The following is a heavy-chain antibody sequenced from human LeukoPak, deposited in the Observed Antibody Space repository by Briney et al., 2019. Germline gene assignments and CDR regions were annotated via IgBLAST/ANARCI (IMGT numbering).Heavy chain of an antibody. D-gene: IGHD3-22*01. Sequence: GGSLRLSCAASGFTFSSYSMNWVRQAPGKGLEWVSSISSSSSYIYYADSVKGRFTISRDNAKNSLYLQMNSLRAEDTAVYYCARGPGYYDSSGYLLYFDYWGQGTLVTVSS. V-gene: IGHV3-21*01. CDR1: GFTFSSYS. CDR2: ISSSSSYI. CDR3: ARGPGYYDSSGYLLYFDY. J-gene: IGHJ4*02.